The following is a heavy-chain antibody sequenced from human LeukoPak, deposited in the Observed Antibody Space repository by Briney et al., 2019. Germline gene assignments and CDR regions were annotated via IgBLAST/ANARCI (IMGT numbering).Heavy chain of an antibody. J-gene: IGHJ6*02. CDR2: ISSSSSTI. V-gene: IGHV3-48*04. CDR3: ARDKITMVRGVPLSKARDGMDV. CDR1: GFTFSSYS. D-gene: IGHD3-10*01. Sequence: PGGSLRLSCAASGFTFSSYSMNWVRQAPGKGLEWVSYISSSSSTIYYADSVKGRFTISRDNAKNSLYLQMNSLRAEDTAVYYCARDKITMVRGVPLSKARDGMDVWGQGTTVTVSS.